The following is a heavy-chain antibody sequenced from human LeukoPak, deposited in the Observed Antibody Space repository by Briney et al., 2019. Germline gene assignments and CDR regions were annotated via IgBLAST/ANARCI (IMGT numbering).Heavy chain of an antibody. CDR2: ISKDGSTK. CDR1: GFPFSSYA. V-gene: IGHV3-30*04. J-gene: IGHJ4*02. CDR3: ARDRYYSSGTYLDF. Sequence: PGRSLSLSCAASGFPFSSYAMHWVRQAPGKGLEWVAVISKDGSTKYYADSVKGRFTISRDNSKDTLYLQMDSLRPEDTAVYFCARDRYYSSGTYLDFWGQGALVTVSS. D-gene: IGHD3-10*01.